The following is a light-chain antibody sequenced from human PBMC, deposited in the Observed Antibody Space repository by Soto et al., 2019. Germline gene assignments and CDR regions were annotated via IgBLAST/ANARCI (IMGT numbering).Light chain of an antibody. Sequence: DIQMTQSPSTLSASVVDGVTITCRASQSISTWLAWYQQEPGKAPKLLIHKASSLQSGVPSRFSGSGSGTDFTLTISSLHPDDFATYYCQQYNSYSPTFGQGTKVDI. CDR2: KAS. J-gene: IGKJ1*01. CDR3: QQYNSYSPT. CDR1: QSISTW. V-gene: IGKV1-5*03.